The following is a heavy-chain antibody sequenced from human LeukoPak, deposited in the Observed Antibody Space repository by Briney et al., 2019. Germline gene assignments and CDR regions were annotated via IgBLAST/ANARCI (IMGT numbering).Heavy chain of an antibody. V-gene: IGHV3-21*04. J-gene: IGHJ4*02. CDR2: ISSSSSYI. CDR1: GFTFSSYS. D-gene: IGHD3-10*01. Sequence: GGSLRLSCAASGFTFSSYSMNWVRQAPGKGLEWVSSISSSSSYIYYADSVKGRFTISRDNAKNSLYLQMNSLRAEDTAFYYCARGLNYYGSGSYVSYWGQGTLVTVSS. CDR3: ARGLNYYGSGSYVSY.